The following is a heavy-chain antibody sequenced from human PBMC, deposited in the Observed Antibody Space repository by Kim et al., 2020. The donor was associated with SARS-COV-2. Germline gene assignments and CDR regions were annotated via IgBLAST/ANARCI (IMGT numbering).Heavy chain of an antibody. J-gene: IGHJ5*02. V-gene: IGHV4-34*01. D-gene: IGHD3-22*01. CDR1: GGSFSGYY. Sequence: SETLSLTCAVYGGSFSGYYWSWIRQPPGKGLEWIGEINHSGSTNYNPSLKSRVTISVDTSKNQFSLKLSSVTAADTAVYYCARGGYDSSGYKHNWFDPWG. CDR3: ARGGYDSSGYKHNWFDP. CDR2: INHSGST.